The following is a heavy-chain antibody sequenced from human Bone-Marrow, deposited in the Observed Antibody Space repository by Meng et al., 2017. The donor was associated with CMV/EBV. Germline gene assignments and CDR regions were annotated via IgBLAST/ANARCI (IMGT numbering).Heavy chain of an antibody. Sequence: SETLSLTCTVSGGPISSSSYYWGWIRQPPGKGLEWIGSIYYSGSTYYNPSLKSRVTISVDTSKNQFSLKLSSVTAADTAVYYCAREGESIVPAAMGWSFYYGMDVWGQGTTVTVSS. J-gene: IGHJ6*02. CDR1: GGPISSSSYY. CDR2: IYYSGST. CDR3: AREGESIVPAAMGWSFYYGMDV. V-gene: IGHV4-39*02. D-gene: IGHD2-2*01.